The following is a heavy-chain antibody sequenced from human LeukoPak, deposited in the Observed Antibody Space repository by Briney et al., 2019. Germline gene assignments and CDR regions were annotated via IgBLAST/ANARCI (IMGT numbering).Heavy chain of an antibody. CDR2: IRSKANSYAT. V-gene: IGHV3-73*01. CDR1: GFTFSGSA. J-gene: IGHJ4*02. D-gene: IGHD6-19*01. Sequence: GGSLRLSCAVSGFTFSGSAMHWVRQASGKGLEWVCRIRSKANSYATAYAASVKGRFTISRDDSKNTAYLQMNSLKTEDTAVYYCTTTTQWLVYWGDLGSWGQGTLVTVSS. CDR3: TTTTQWLVYWGDLGS.